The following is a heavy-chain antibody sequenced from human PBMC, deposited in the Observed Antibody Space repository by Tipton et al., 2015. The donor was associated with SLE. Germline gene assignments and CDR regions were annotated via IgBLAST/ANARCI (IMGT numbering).Heavy chain of an antibody. CDR3: TTRSIAADTDY. J-gene: IGHJ4*02. Sequence: SLRLSCAASGFTFSSYAMSWVRQAPGKGLEWISTISNSDDTTYYADSVKGRFTISRDNSKNTLYLQMNSLRVDDTAVYYCTTRSIAADTDYWGQGTLVTVSS. V-gene: IGHV3-23*01. CDR2: ISNSDDTT. D-gene: IGHD6-6*01. CDR1: GFTFSSYA.